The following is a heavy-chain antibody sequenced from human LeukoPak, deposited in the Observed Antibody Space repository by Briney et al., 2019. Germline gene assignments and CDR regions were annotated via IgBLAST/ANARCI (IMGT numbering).Heavy chain of an antibody. V-gene: IGHV4-38-2*01. Sequence: PSETLSLTCGVSGYSISSGYYWGWIRQPPGKGLEWIGSIYHSGSTYYNPSLKSRVTISVDTSKNQFSLKVNSVTAADTAVYYCARVGTNGGRFPIDMDVWGKGTTVTVSS. CDR3: ARVGTNGGRFPIDMDV. D-gene: IGHD7-27*01. CDR2: IYHSGST. CDR1: GYSISSGYY. J-gene: IGHJ6*03.